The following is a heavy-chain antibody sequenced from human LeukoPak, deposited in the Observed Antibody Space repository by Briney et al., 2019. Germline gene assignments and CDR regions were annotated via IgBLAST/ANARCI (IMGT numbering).Heavy chain of an antibody. V-gene: IGHV4-59*01. D-gene: IGHD5-12*01. CDR2: IYYSGST. J-gene: IGHJ4*02. CDR3: ARAHSYSGFAEADF. Sequence: PSETLSLTCTVSGGSFRSYYWTWIRQPPGKGLEWIAYIYYSGSTNYNPSLKSRVTISLDTSQNRFSLKLSSVTAADTAVYYCARAHSYSGFAEADFRGQGTLVTVSS. CDR1: GGSFRSYY.